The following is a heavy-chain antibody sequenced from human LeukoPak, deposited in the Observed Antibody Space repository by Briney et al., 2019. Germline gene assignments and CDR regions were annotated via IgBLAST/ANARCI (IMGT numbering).Heavy chain of an antibody. CDR1: GYTFSSDG. CDR2: ISSCNGST. Sequence: SVKVSCKASGYTFSSDGISWVRQAPGQGLEWMGWISSCNGSTKYAEKLQGRVTMTTDTSTSTAYMELRSLRSDDTAVYYCARVQLERSGEPFDYWGQGTLVTVSS. CDR3: ARVQLERSGEPFDY. V-gene: IGHV1-18*01. D-gene: IGHD1-1*01. J-gene: IGHJ4*02.